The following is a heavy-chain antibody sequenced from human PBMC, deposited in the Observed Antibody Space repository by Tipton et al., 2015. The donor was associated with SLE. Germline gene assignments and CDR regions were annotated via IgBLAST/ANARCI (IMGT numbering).Heavy chain of an antibody. CDR1: GGSFSGYY. CDR3: ARDPRSSWSLYYFDY. J-gene: IGHJ4*02. CDR2: INHSGST. V-gene: IGHV4-34*01. Sequence: LRLSCAVYGGSFSGYYWSWIRQPPGKGLEWIGEINHSGSTNYNPSLKSRVTMSVDTSKNQFSLKLRSVTAADTAIYYCARDPRSSWSLYYFDYWGQGTLVTVSS. D-gene: IGHD6-13*01.